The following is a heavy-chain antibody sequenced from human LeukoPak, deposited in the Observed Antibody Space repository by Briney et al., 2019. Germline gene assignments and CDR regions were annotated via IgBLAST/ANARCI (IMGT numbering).Heavy chain of an antibody. J-gene: IGHJ4*02. CDR2: IYTSGST. CDR3: ARDRSFGPLYY. V-gene: IGHV4-61*02. CDR1: GGSISSSSYY. D-gene: IGHD3-16*01. Sequence: SETLSLTCTVSGGSISSSSYYWGWIRQPAGKGLEWIGRIYTSGSTNYNPSLKSRVTISVDTSKNQFSLKLSSVTAADTAVYYCARDRSFGPLYYWGQGTLVTVSS.